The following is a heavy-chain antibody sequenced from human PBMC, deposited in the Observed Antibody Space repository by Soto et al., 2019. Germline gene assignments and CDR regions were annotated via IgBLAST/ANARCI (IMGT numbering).Heavy chain of an antibody. V-gene: IGHV4-31*03. Sequence: SETLSLTCTVSGGSISSGGYYWSWIRQHPGKGLEWIGYIYYSGSTYYNPSLKSRVTISVDTSKNQFSLKLSSVTAADTAVYYWARGKTVAAAGLFDYWGQGPLVTVS. CDR2: IYYSGST. CDR1: GGSISSGGYY. D-gene: IGHD6-13*01. CDR3: ARGKTVAAAGLFDY. J-gene: IGHJ4*02.